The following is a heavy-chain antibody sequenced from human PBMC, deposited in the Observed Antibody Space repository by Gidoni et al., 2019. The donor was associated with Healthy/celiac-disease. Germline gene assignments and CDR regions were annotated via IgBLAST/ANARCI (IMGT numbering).Heavy chain of an antibody. Sequence: QVQLQESGPGLVKPSETLSLTCTVSVGSVSSGRYSWSWIRQPPGKGLEWIGYSYYSGSTNYNPSLKSRVTISVDTSKNQFSLKLSSVTAADTAVYYCARAAYDFGLLAHPPRWFDPWGQGTLVTVSS. D-gene: IGHD3-3*01. CDR2: SYYSGST. V-gene: IGHV4-61*01. J-gene: IGHJ5*02. CDR3: ARAAYDFGLLAHPPRWFDP. CDR1: VGSVSSGRYS.